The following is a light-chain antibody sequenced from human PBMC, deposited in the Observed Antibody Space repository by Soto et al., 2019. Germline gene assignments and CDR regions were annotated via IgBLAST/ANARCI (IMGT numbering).Light chain of an antibody. J-gene: IGKJ1*01. CDR3: MQGTDLPWT. V-gene: IGKV2-30*02. CDR1: QSLIHSDGRTY. Sequence: DVVMTQSPLSLPVTLGQPASISCTSSQSLIHSDGRTYLRWFQQRPGQSPRRLIYGVSDRDSGVPNRFCGRVTSTEFKLKISRVEAGEVGVYSCMQGTDLPWTFHQGTEVEIK. CDR2: GVS.